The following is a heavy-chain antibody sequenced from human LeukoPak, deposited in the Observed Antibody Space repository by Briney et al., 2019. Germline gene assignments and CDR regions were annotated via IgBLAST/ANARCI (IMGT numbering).Heavy chain of an antibody. V-gene: IGHV4-34*01. CDR3: ARDRLQLQS. D-gene: IGHD1-1*01. CDR2: IYHSGST. Sequence: SETLSLTCAVYGGSFSGYYWSWVRQPPGKGLEWIGEIYHSGSTNYNPSLKSRVTISVDKSKNQFSLKLSSVTAADTAVYYCARDRLQLQSWGQGTLVTVSS. CDR1: GGSFSGYY. J-gene: IGHJ5*02.